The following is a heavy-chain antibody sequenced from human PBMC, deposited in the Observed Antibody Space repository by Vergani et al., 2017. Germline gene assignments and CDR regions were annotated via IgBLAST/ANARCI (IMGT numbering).Heavy chain of an antibody. Sequence: QVQLQESGPGLVRPSQTLSLTCTVSGGSISSGSYYWSWFRQPAGKGLEWIGRFYTGGGTSYNPSLKSRFTISVDTSKNQFSLQLSSVTAADTAVSYCARDPLYSTTWPFLLLDMDVWGQGTTVTVSS. J-gene: IGHJ6*02. D-gene: IGHD6-13*01. CDR2: FYTGGGT. CDR3: ARDPLYSTTWPFLLLDMDV. V-gene: IGHV4-61*02. CDR1: GGSISSGSYY.